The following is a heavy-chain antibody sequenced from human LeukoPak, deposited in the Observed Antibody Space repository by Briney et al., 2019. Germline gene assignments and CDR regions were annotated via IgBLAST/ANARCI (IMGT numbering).Heavy chain of an antibody. CDR3: TTLTVASSFDY. CDR2: ISSSGGTR. V-gene: IGHV3-48*03. J-gene: IGHJ4*02. D-gene: IGHD6-19*01. Sequence: GGSLRLSCAVSEFAFSVYEMYWVRQAPGKGLEWVSYISSSGGTRYYADSVKGRFTISRDNAKNSLYLQMNSLRAEDTAVYHCTTLTVASSFDYWGQGALVTVSS. CDR1: EFAFSVYE.